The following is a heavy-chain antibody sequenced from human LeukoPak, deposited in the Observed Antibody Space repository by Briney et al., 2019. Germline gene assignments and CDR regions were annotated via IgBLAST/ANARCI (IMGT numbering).Heavy chain of an antibody. V-gene: IGHV3-20*01. J-gene: IGHJ4*02. CDR3: ARVRSSDSGNYFDF. D-gene: IGHD6-19*01. CDR1: GFNFNDYG. CDR2: INWDGRST. Sequence: PEGSLRLSCAASGFNFNDYGMSWVRQAPGRGLEWVAGINWDGRSTGYGDSVKGRFTISRDNAKNSLYLRMNSLRAEDTAFYHCARVRSSDSGNYFDFWGQGSLVTVSS.